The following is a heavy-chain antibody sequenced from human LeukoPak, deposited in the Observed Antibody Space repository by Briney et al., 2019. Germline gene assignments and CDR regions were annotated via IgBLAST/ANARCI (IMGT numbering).Heavy chain of an antibody. V-gene: IGHV3-48*03. D-gene: IGHD3-10*02. CDR3: AELGITMIGGV. J-gene: IGHJ6*04. CDR1: GFTFSSHE. CDR2: ISSSGSTI. Sequence: GGSLRLSCAASGFTFSSHEMNWVRQAPGKGLEWVSYISSSGSTIYYADSVKGRFTISRDNAKNSLYLQMNSLRAEDTAVYYCAELGITMIGGVWGKGTTVTISS.